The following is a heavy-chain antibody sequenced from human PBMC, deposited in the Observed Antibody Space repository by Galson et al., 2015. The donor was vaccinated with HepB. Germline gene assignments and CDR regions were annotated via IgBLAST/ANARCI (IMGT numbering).Heavy chain of an antibody. D-gene: IGHD3-22*01. CDR3: ARLLYDSRGYHAFDI. CDR2: TFPRDSDT. CDR1: GYIFISYW. J-gene: IGHJ3*02. V-gene: IGHV5-51*01. Sequence: QSGAEVKKPGESLKISCKGSGYIFISYWIAWVRQMPGKGLEWMGITFPRDSDTKYSPTLQGQVTVSADESISTAYLQWSSLKASDTAMYYCARLLYDSRGYHAFDIWGQGTLVTVSS.